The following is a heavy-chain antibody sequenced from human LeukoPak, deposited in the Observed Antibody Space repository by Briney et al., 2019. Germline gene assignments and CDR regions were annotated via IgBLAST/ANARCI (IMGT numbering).Heavy chain of an antibody. V-gene: IGHV3-15*01. D-gene: IGHD3-10*01. CDR2: MKSKTDGGTT. J-gene: IGHJ4*02. CDR1: GFTFSNAW. Sequence: PGGSLRLSCAASGFTFSNAWMSWVRQAPGKGLEWVGRMKSKTDGGTTDYAAPVKGRFTISRDDSKNTLYLQMNSLKTEDTAVYYCTTGLPAGHMVRGVIITGTTFDYWGQGTLVTVSS. CDR3: TTGLPAGHMVRGVIITGTTFDY.